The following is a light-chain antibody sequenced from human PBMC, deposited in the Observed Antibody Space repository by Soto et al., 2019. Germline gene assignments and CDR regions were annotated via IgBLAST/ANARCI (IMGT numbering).Light chain of an antibody. CDR3: QSYDSSLSGWV. V-gene: IGLV1-40*01. CDR1: SSNIGAGYD. J-gene: IGLJ3*02. CDR2: GNS. Sequence: QLVLTQPHSVSGAQGQRVTISCTGSSSNIGAGYDVHWYQQLPGTAPKLLIYGNSNRPSGVPDRFSGSKSGTSASLAITGLQAEDEADYYCQSYDSSLSGWVFGGGTKVTVL.